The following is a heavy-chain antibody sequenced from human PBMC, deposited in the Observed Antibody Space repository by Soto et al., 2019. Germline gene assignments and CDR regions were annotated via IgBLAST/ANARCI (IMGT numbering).Heavy chain of an antibody. CDR1: GFTFSSYA. D-gene: IGHD5-18*01. V-gene: IGHV3-23*01. J-gene: IGHJ4*02. Sequence: GGSLRLSCAASGFTFSSYAMSWVRQAPGKGLEWVSAISGSGGSTYYADSVKGRFTISRDNSKNTLYLQMNSLRAEDTAVYYCAKNQGIQLWYPTYFDYWGQGTLVTVSS. CDR3: AKNQGIQLWYPTYFDY. CDR2: ISGSGGST.